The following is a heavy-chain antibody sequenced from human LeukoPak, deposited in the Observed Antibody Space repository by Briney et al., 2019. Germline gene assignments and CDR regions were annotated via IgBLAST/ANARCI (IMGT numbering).Heavy chain of an antibody. CDR1: GYTFTSYG. V-gene: IGHV1-18*01. CDR2: ISAYNGNT. J-gene: IGHJ6*03. CDR3: ARVYYGSGSYYNKPYYYYYYMDV. D-gene: IGHD3-10*01. Sequence: ASVKVSCKASGYTFTSYGISWVRQAPGQGLEWMGWISAYNGNTNYAQKLQGRVTMTTDTSTSTAYMELRSLRSDDTAVYYCARVYYGSGSYYNKPYYYYYYMDVWGKGTTVTISS.